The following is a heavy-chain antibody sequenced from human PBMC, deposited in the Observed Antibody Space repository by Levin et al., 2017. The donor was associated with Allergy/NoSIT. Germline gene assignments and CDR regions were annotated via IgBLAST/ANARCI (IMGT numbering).Heavy chain of an antibody. J-gene: IGHJ6*02. Sequence: GGSLRLFCAASGFTFSTYAMNWVRQAPGKGLEWVAVISYDGGNKYYADSVKGRFTISRDNSKNTLYLQMNSLRAEDTAVYYCARSEDLQSYYYEMDVWGQGTTVTVSS. CDR2: ISYDGGNK. CDR1: GFTFSTYA. V-gene: IGHV3-30-3*01. CDR3: ARSEDLQSYYYEMDV.